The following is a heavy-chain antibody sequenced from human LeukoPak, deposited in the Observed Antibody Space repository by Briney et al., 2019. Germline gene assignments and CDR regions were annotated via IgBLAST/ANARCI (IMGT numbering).Heavy chain of an antibody. CDR3: ARRIRDIDAFDI. CDR2: IYYSGST. D-gene: IGHD5-24*01. V-gene: IGHV4-59*08. J-gene: IGHJ3*02. CDR1: GGSISSYY. Sequence: SETLSLTCTVSGGSISSYYWSWIRQPPGKGPEWIGYIYYSGSTNYNPSLKSRVTISVDTSKNQFSLKLSSVTAADTAVYYCARRIRDIDAFDIWGQGTMVTVSS.